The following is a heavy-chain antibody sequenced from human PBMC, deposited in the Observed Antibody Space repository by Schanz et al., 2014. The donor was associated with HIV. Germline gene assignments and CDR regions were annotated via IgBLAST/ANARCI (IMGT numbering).Heavy chain of an antibody. Sequence: DVQLVESGGGLVKPGGSLRLSCAASGFTFSGYAMSWVRQAPGKGLEWVSAISDSGRTTYYGDSAKGRFTISRDNSKNTLYLQMHSLRAEDTAVYYCAKDPYQGSSGWLYWGQGTLVTVSS. CDR3: AKDPYQGSSGWLY. J-gene: IGHJ1*01. CDR2: ISDSGRTT. CDR1: GFTFSGYA. D-gene: IGHD6-19*01. V-gene: IGHV3-23*04.